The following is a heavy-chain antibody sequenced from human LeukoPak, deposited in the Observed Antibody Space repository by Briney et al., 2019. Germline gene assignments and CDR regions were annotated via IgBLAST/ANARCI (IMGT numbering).Heavy chain of an antibody. J-gene: IGHJ4*02. V-gene: IGHV3-23*01. CDR2: ISGSGGST. CDR1: RFTFSNFA. Sequence: PGGSLRLSCAASRFTFSNFAMSWVRQAPGKGLEWVSAISGSGGSTYYADSVKGRFTISRDNSKDALFLQMNSLRAEDTAVYYCAKGSLALPGSYLKYRWGQGTLVTVSS. CDR3: AKGSLALPGSYLKYR. D-gene: IGHD3-10*01.